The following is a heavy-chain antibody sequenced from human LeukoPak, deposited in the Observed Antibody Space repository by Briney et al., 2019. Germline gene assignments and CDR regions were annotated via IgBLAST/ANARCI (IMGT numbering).Heavy chain of an antibody. J-gene: IGHJ4*02. D-gene: IGHD2-15*01. V-gene: IGHV4-34*01. Sequence: SETLSLTCAVYGGSFSSYYWSWIRQPPGKGLEWIGEINHSGSNNYNPSLKSRGNISVNTSMNQFSLTLSSVTAADKAVYYGATLCSGGSCYGGTDYWGQGTLVTVSS. CDR1: GGSFSSYY. CDR3: ATLCSGGSCYGGTDY. CDR2: INHSGSN.